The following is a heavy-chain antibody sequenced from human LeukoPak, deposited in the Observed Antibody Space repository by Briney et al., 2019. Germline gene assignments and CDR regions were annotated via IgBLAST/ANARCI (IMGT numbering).Heavy chain of an antibody. CDR3: ARHPIWFGELYHAFDI. Sequence: SETLSLTCTVSGGSISSSSYYWGWIRQPPGKGLEWIGSIYYSGSTYYNPSLKSRVTISVDTSKNQFSLKLSSVTAADTAVYYCARHPIWFGELYHAFDIWGQGTMVTVYS. J-gene: IGHJ3*02. D-gene: IGHD3-10*01. CDR1: GGSISSSSYY. CDR2: IYYSGST. V-gene: IGHV4-39*01.